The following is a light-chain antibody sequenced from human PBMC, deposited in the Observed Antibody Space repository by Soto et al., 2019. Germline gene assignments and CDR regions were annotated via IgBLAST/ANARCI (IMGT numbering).Light chain of an antibody. Sequence: QSALTQPPSASGSPGQSVTISCTGTSSDVGDYNYVSWYQHHPGKAPKLMIYEVSKRPSGVPDRFSGSKSGNTASLTVSGLQTEYEADYYCSSYAGSNNVVFGGGTKLTVL. CDR2: EVS. J-gene: IGLJ2*01. CDR3: SSYAGSNNVV. CDR1: SSDVGDYNY. V-gene: IGLV2-8*01.